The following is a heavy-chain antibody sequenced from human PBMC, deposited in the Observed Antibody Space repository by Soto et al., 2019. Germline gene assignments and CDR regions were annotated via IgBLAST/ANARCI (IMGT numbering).Heavy chain of an antibody. J-gene: IGHJ3*02. CDR2: ISSSSSTI. CDR1: GFSFSTYS. Sequence: EVQLVESGGGLVQPGGSLRLSCAASGFSFSTYSMNWVRQAPGKGLEWVSYISSSSSTIYHADSVKGRFRISRDNPKNSPLRQMNSLRAKATALYYCARDPVSGNYYHDAFDIWGQGTMVTFSS. D-gene: IGHD3-10*01. CDR3: ARDPVSGNYYHDAFDI. V-gene: IGHV3-48*01.